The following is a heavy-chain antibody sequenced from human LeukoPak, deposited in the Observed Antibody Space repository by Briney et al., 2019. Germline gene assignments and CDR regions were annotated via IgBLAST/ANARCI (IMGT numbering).Heavy chain of an antibody. J-gene: IGHJ4*02. CDR3: TNSIRDSGGWYGFDD. V-gene: IGHV2-5*02. D-gene: IGHD6-19*01. Sequence: SAPTLVNPTQTLTLTCTFSGSSLSPSGVGVGWIRQPPGKALEGLALIYWDDGKRYSPTLKCRLTITTDPSKNQVVLTTTNMDPVDTATYYCTNSIRDSGGWYGFDDGSQGTLATVSS. CDR1: GSSLSPSGVG. CDR2: IYWDDGK.